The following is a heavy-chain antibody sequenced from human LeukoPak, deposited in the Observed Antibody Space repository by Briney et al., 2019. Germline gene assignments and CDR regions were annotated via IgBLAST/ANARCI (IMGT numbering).Heavy chain of an antibody. CDR3: ARDRSSMDSGWYGDY. D-gene: IGHD6-19*01. J-gene: IGHJ4*02. Sequence: PGGSLRLSCAASGFTFSSYSMNWVRQAPGKGLEWVSYISSSSSTIYYADSVKGRFTISRDNAKNSLYLQMNSLRAEDTAVYYCARDRSSMDSGWYGDYWGQGTLVTVSS. CDR2: ISSSSSTI. CDR1: GFTFSSYS. V-gene: IGHV3-48*04.